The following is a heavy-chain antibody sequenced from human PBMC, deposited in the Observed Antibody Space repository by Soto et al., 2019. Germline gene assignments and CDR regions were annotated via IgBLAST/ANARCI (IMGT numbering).Heavy chain of an antibody. CDR3: ARGGSCSGGSCYSDYHYYYMDV. D-gene: IGHD2-15*01. CDR1: GGSISSSSYY. Sequence: QLQLQESGPGLVKPSETLSLTCTVSGGSISSSSYYWAWIRQPPGKGLDWIVTIYYSGSTYDNPSLKSRVTISVDTSKNQFSLKLTSVTAADTAVYYCARGGSCSGGSCYSDYHYYYMDVWGKGTTVTVSS. J-gene: IGHJ6*03. V-gene: IGHV4-39*01. CDR2: IYYSGST.